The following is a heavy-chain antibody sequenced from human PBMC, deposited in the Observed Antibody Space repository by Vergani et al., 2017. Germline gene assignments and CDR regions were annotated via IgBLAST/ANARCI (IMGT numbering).Heavy chain of an antibody. J-gene: IGHJ5*02. D-gene: IGHD6-19*01. V-gene: IGHV4-34*01. CDR3: ARHSTGEWLVKLGWIDP. Sequence: QVQLQQWGGGLLKPSETLSLTCVVNGGSFTSYHWTWIRQSPGEGLEWVGDIDHTGRPDYNPSLKSRLTMSVDKSRNQFSRTLNSVTAADTAVYFCARHSTGEWLVKLGWIDPWGQGILVTVSS. CDR2: IDHTGRP. CDR1: GGSFTSYH.